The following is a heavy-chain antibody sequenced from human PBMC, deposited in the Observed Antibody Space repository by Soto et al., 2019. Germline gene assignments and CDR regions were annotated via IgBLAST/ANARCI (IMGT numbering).Heavy chain of an antibody. CDR2: SSYSGYT. Sequence: QVQLQESGPGRVKPSETLSLNCSVSGGSLTRYFWSWIRQPPGKGLEWLGYSSYSGYTNYNPSLKSLVTISRDTSKNQFSLRLTSVTAADTAVYYCARRWSGIDYWGQGTLVTVSS. CDR3: ARRWSGIDY. CDR1: GGSLTRYF. V-gene: IGHV4-59*08. J-gene: IGHJ4*02. D-gene: IGHD3-3*01.